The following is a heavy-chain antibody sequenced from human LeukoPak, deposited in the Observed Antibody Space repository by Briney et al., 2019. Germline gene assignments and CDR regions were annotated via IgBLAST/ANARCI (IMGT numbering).Heavy chain of an antibody. J-gene: IGHJ4*02. V-gene: IGHV4-39*07. D-gene: IGHD2/OR15-2a*01. CDR1: GGSISSSSYY. CDR2: IQYGGRT. CDR3: ARDFFGDFDH. Sequence: SETLSLTCTVSGGSISSSSYYWGWIRQPPGKGLEWIGYIQYGGRTYYSPSLKSRVTISMDLSKIQFSLKMSSVTAADTAVYYCARDFFGDFDHWGQGILVTVSS.